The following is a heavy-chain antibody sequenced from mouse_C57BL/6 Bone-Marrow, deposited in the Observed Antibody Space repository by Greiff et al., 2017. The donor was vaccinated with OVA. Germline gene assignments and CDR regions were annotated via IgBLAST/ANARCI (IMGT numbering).Heavy chain of an antibody. CDR2: IRNKANNHAT. CDR1: GFTFSDAW. CDR3: TPFELGRGFDY. V-gene: IGHV6-6*01. J-gene: IGHJ2*01. Sequence: EVQRVESGGGLVQPGGSMKLSCAASGFTFSDAWMDWVRQSPEKGLEWVAEIRNKANNHATYYAESVKGRFTISRDDYKSSVYLKMNSLRAEDTGIDYCTPFELGRGFDYWGQGTTLTVSS. D-gene: IGHD4-1*01.